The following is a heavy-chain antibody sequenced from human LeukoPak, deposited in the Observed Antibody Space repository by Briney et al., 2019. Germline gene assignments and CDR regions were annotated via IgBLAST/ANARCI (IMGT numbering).Heavy chain of an antibody. CDR1: GGTFSSYA. J-gene: IGHJ5*02. CDR3: ARDRSIAAAALGH. D-gene: IGHD6-13*01. CDR2: ISAYNGNT. V-gene: IGHV1-18*01. Sequence: ASVKVSCKASGGTFSSYAISWVRQAPGQGLEWMGWISAYNGNTNYAQKLQGRVTMTTDTSTSTAYMELRSLRSDDTAVYYCARDRSIAAAALGHWGQGTLVTVSS.